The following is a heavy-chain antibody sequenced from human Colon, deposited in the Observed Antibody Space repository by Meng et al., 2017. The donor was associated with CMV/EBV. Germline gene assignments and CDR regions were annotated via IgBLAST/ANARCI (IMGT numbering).Heavy chain of an antibody. CDR1: GFIFNDFA. Sequence: SLKISCAASGFIFNDFAMHWVRQAPGKGPEWVATVNWNSGAIHYAASVKGRFTISRDNAKNSLSLQMNSLRPEDTALYYCVKAQTTTQSNYFGDWGQGTLVTVSS. J-gene: IGHJ4*02. CDR2: VNWNSGAI. D-gene: IGHD1-14*01. CDR3: VKAQTTTQSNYFGD. V-gene: IGHV3-9*01.